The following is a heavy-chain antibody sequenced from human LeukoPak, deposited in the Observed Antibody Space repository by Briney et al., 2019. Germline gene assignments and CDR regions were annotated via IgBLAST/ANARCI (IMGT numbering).Heavy chain of an antibody. CDR2: INWNGGDT. J-gene: IGHJ6*04. CDR3: AELGITMIGGV. Sequence: GGSLRLSCADSGSNFEDYGMSWVRHAPGKGLEWVSGINWNGGDTDYADSVKGRFTISRDNAKNSLYLQMNSLRAEDTAVYYCAELGITMIGGVWGKGTTVTISS. CDR1: GSNFEDYG. V-gene: IGHV3-20*04. D-gene: IGHD3-10*02.